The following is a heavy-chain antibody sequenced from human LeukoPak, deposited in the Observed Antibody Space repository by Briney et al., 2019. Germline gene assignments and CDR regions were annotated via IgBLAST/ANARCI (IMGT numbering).Heavy chain of an antibody. D-gene: IGHD1-26*01. V-gene: IGHV3-7*01. J-gene: IGHJ4*02. CDR2: IKEDGSEK. Sequence: GGSLRLSCAASGFTFSIYWMSWVRQAPGKGLEWVANIKEDGSEKNYVGSVKGRFTISRDNAKNTLYLQMNSLRAEDTAVYYCARDSGWWELLYYFDYWGQGTLVTVSS. CDR3: ARDSGWWELLYYFDY. CDR1: GFTFSIYW.